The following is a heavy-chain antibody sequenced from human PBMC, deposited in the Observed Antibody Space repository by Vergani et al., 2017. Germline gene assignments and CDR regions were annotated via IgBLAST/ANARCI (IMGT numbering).Heavy chain of an antibody. Sequence: EVQMVESGGGLVKPGGSLRLSCVASGFTFSHYSMNWVRQAPGKGLELVSSISGNNDDVYYSDSVKGRFTISRDNAKNSLYLQMNSLRAEDTALYYCVKDIAASGNYWYFDLWGRGTLVTVSS. CDR3: VKDIAASGNYWYFDL. D-gene: IGHD6-13*01. V-gene: IGHV3-21*04. CDR2: ISGNNDDV. CDR1: GFTFSHYS. J-gene: IGHJ2*01.